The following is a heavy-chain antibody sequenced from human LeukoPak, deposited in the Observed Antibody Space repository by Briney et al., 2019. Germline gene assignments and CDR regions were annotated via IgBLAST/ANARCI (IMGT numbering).Heavy chain of an antibody. J-gene: IGHJ5*02. CDR2: IYYSGST. CDR1: GGSISSYY. D-gene: IGHD1-14*01. Sequence: SETPSLTCTVSGGSISSYYWSWIRQPPGKGLEWIGYIYYSGSTNYNPSLKSRVTISVDTSKNQFSLKLSSVTAADTAVYYCARGGYGNHNWFDPWGQGTLVTVSS. V-gene: IGHV4-59*01. CDR3: ARGGYGNHNWFDP.